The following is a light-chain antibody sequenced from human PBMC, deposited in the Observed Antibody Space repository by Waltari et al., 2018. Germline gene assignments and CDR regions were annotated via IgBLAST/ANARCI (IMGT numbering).Light chain of an antibody. CDR1: QDIDRY. CDR3: QQSYSTPRT. Sequence: DVQVTQSPSSLSASVGDSVTITCRTSQDIDRYLIWYQQKPGNAPKLLIYAASYLQSGVPSRFSGSGSGTDFTLTISSLQPEDFATYYCQQSYSTPRTFGQGTKLEIK. CDR2: AAS. J-gene: IGKJ2*01. V-gene: IGKV1-39*01.